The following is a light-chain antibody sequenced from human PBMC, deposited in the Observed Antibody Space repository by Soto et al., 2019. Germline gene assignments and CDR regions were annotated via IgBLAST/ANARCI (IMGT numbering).Light chain of an antibody. J-gene: IGKJ1*01. CDR1: QGISNY. CDR2: AAS. V-gene: IGKV1-27*01. CDR3: HKYNSAPRT. Sequence: DIQMTQSPSSLSASVGDRVTITCRASQGISNYLAWYQQKPGKVPKLLIYAASTLQSGVPSRFSGSGSGTDFTLNISSLQPEDVATYYCHKYNSAPRTFGQGTKVEIK.